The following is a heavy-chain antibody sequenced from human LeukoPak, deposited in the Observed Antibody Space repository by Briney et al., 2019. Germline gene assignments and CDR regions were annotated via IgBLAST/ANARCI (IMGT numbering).Heavy chain of an antibody. CDR3: ARTRYSWFDP. D-gene: IGHD1-1*01. CDR2: IYYSGST. V-gene: IGHV4-59*08. Sequence: SETLSLTCTVSGVSISSYYWSWIRQPPGKGLEWIGYIYYSGSTNYNPSPKSRVTISVDTSKNQFSLKLSSVTAADTAVYYCARTRYSWFDPWGQGTLVTVSS. J-gene: IGHJ5*02. CDR1: GVSISSYY.